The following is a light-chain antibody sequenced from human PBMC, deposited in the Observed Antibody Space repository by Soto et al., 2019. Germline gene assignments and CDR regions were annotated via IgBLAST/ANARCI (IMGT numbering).Light chain of an antibody. V-gene: IGLV2-14*01. J-gene: IGLJ1*01. CDR1: SIDVGGYNY. CDR2: DVS. CDR3: SSYTSSSTLYV. Sequence: QSALTQPASVSGSPGQSITISCTGTSIDVGGYNYVSWYQQHPGKAPILMFYDVSNRPLGVSNSFSGSKSGSTAALTISGLQAEDEADYYSSSYTSSSTLYVFGEGTKLTVL.